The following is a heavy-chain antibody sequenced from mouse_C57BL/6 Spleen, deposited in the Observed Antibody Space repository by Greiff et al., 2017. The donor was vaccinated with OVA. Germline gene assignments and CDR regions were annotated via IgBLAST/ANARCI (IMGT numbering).Heavy chain of an antibody. Sequence: VKLQQPGAELVKPGASVKLSCTASGYTFTSYWMHWVQQSPGQGLEWIGMIHPNSGSNNYNEKFKSKATLTVDKTTSTAYMQLSSLTSEDSAVYYCARGGEDYWGQGTTLTVSS. CDR3: ARGGEDY. CDR2: IHPNSGSN. CDR1: GYTFTSYW. J-gene: IGHJ2*01. V-gene: IGHV1-64*01.